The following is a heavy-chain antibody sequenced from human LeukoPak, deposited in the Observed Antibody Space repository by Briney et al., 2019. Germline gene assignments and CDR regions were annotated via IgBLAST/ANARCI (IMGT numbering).Heavy chain of an antibody. Sequence: SETLSLTCTVSGGSISSSSYYWGWIRQPPGKGLEWIGSIYYSGSTYYNPSLKSRVTISVDTSKNQFSLKLSSVTAADTAVYYCARLTASLDYDYVWGSYRYQDTYDYWGQETLVTVSS. CDR2: IYYSGST. CDR3: ARLTASLDYDYVWGSYRYQDTYDY. D-gene: IGHD3-16*02. CDR1: GGSISSSSYY. J-gene: IGHJ4*02. V-gene: IGHV4-39*01.